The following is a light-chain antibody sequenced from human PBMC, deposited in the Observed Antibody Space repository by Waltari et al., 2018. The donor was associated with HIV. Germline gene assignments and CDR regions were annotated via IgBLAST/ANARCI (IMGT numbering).Light chain of an antibody. Sequence: DIQMTQSPSSLSASVGDRVTITCRASQSISPYVNWYQQTPGSAPKLLIRAASSLQSGGPSRFSGSGSGTDCSLTISSLQSEDFATYYCQQSYGTPLTFGGGTRVEI. V-gene: IGKV1-39*01. J-gene: IGKJ4*01. CDR2: AAS. CDR1: QSISPY. CDR3: QQSYGTPLT.